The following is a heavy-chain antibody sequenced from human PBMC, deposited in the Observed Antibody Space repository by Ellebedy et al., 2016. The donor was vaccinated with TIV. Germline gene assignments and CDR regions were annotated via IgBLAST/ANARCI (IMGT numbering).Heavy chain of an antibody. CDR2: IRSSSSAI. Sequence: GESLKISCAASGFTFSSYNMNWVRQAPGKGPEWVSYIRSSSSAIYYADSVKGRFTISRDNAKNSLYLQMNSLRDEDTAVYYCARDLKDGGDNLEAFDYWGQGTLVTVSS. J-gene: IGHJ4*02. V-gene: IGHV3-48*02. CDR1: GFTFSSYN. D-gene: IGHD2-21*02. CDR3: ARDLKDGGDNLEAFDY.